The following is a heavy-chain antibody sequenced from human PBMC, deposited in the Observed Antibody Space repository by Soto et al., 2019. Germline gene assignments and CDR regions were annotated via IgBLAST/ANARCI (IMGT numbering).Heavy chain of an antibody. V-gene: IGHV1-46*01. D-gene: IGHD2-21*02. CDR1: GDTFTEYY. CDR2: VNPSGGHT. CDR3: ARGGHVVVVTAALDY. J-gene: IGHJ4*02. Sequence: QVQLMQSGAEVKKPGASVKVSCKASGDTFTEYYIHWVRQAPGQGLEWMGTVNPSGGHTTYAQHFLGRVPMTRDTATNTLYMELTSLTSEDTAVYYCARGGHVVVVTAALDYWGQGTLVTVSS.